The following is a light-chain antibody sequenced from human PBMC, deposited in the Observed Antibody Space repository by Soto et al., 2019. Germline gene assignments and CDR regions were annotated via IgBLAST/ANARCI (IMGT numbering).Light chain of an antibody. J-gene: IGKJ3*01. V-gene: IGKV3-15*01. CDR3: QQYNRWPFT. CDR1: RSVSSD. Sequence: EIVMTQSPATLSVSPGERATLSCRASRSVSSDLAWYQQKPGQAPRLLIYGASTRATGIPARFSGSGSGTEFTLTISSLQSEDFAVYYCQQYNRWPFTFGPGTKVDIK. CDR2: GAS.